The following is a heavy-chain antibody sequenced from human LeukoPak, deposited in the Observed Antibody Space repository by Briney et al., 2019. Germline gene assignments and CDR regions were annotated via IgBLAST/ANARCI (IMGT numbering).Heavy chain of an antibody. V-gene: IGHV1-2*02. J-gene: IGHJ4*02. CDR3: ARGNRGTIVVPAVRYYFDY. CDR2: INPNSGGT. Sequence: ASVKVSCKASGYTFTGYYMHWVRQAPGQGLEWMGWINPNSGGTNYAQKFQGRVTMTRDTSISTAYMELSRLRSDDTAVYYCARGNRGTIVVPAVRYYFDYWGQGTLVTVSS. CDR1: GYTFTGYY. D-gene: IGHD2-2*01.